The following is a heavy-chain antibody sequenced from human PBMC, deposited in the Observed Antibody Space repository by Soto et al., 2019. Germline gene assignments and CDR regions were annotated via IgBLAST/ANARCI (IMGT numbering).Heavy chain of an antibody. Sequence: TGGSLRLSCAASGFTFSNYAMSWVRQAPGKGLEWVGRIRGKAHSYSTTYAASVKGRFTLSRDDSENSVYLQMNGLKTEDTAVYSCVRTIQPGTPTYFAYWGQGTLVTVSS. D-gene: IGHD1-1*01. V-gene: IGHV3-72*01. J-gene: IGHJ4*02. CDR2: IRGKAHSYST. CDR1: GFTFSNYA. CDR3: VRTIQPGTPTYFAY.